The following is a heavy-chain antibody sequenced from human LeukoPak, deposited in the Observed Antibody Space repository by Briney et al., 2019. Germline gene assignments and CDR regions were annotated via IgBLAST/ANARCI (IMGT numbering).Heavy chain of an antibody. Sequence: PSETLSLTCTVSGGSIISNTYYWGWIRQPPGKGLEWIGSIHFSGSTYYNPSLKSRVTISVDTSKSQFSLNLSSVTAADTAVYYCARQGVTTYWGQGTLVTVSS. CDR2: IHFSGST. J-gene: IGHJ4*02. V-gene: IGHV4-39*01. CDR1: GGSIISNTYY. CDR3: ARQGVTTY. D-gene: IGHD4-17*01.